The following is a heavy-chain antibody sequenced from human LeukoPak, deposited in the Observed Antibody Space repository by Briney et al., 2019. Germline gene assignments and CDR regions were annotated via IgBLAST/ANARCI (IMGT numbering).Heavy chain of an antibody. CDR3: GRVDLRTFHHNHYFDV. CDR2: INENGSEK. CDR1: GFTFTNYW. Sequence: GGSLRLSCAASGFTFTNYWMGWVRQPPGEGLEWVVNINENGSEKYHMDSVKGRLTISRDNAKKSLYLQMNSRRAEDTAVYYCGRVDLRTFHHNHYFDVWGKGTTVTVSS. D-gene: IGHD1-14*01. J-gene: IGHJ6*03. V-gene: IGHV3-7*01.